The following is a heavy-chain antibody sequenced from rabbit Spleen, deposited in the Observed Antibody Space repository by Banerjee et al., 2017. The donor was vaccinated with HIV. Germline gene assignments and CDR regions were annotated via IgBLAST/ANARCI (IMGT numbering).Heavy chain of an antibody. CDR1: GFDFSRTG. D-gene: IGHD1-1*01. CDR2: IDLLFGTT. Sequence: QEQLMESGGGLVQPGGSLKLSCKASGFDFSRTGVSWVRQAPGKGLEWIGYIDLLFGTTYYASGVKGRFTISSHNAQNTLYLQVHSLTAADTATYFCVRGASGSGYYSLWGPGTLVTVS. CDR3: VRGASGSGYYSL. V-gene: IGHV1S47*01. J-gene: IGHJ4*01.